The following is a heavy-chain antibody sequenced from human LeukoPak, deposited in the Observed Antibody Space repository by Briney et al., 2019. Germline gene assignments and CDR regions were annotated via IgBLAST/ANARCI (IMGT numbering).Heavy chain of an antibody. D-gene: IGHD2-15*01. J-gene: IGHJ6*02. Sequence: GASVKVSCKASGYTFTSYDINWVRQATGQGLEWMGWMNPNSGNTGYAQKFQGRVTMTRNTSISTAYMELSSLRSEDTAVYYCARAYCSGGSCYRLPAYYYYYYGMDVWGQGTMVTVSS. V-gene: IGHV1-8*01. CDR2: MNPNSGNT. CDR1: GYTFTSYD. CDR3: ARAYCSGGSCYRLPAYYYYYYGMDV.